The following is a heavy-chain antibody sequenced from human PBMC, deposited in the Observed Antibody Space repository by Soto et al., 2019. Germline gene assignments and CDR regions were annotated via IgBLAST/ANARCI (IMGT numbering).Heavy chain of an antibody. J-gene: IGHJ4*02. CDR3: ARELNGYSYGPGEVY. Sequence: SATXSLTCTFSGVSISISYYYWTWIRQPPGKGLEWIGYIDYSGSAYYNPSLKSRLTLSVDTSKNQFSLTLGSMTAADTAMYFCARELNGYSYGPGEVYWGQGTLVTVYS. D-gene: IGHD5-18*01. CDR1: GVSISISYYY. V-gene: IGHV4-30-4*01. CDR2: IDYSGSA.